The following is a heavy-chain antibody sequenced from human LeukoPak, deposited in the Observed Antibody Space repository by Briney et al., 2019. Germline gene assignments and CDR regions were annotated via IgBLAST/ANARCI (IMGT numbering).Heavy chain of an antibody. D-gene: IGHD6-13*01. V-gene: IGHV1-69*13. Sequence: ASVKVSCKASGGTFSSYAISWVRQAPGQGLEWMGGIIPIFGTANYAQKFQGRVTITADESTSTAYMELSSLRSEDTAVYYCARELPTRIAAAICGYYYMDVWGKGTTVTVSS. CDR1: GGTFSSYA. CDR2: IIPIFGTA. CDR3: ARELPTRIAAAICGYYYMDV. J-gene: IGHJ6*03.